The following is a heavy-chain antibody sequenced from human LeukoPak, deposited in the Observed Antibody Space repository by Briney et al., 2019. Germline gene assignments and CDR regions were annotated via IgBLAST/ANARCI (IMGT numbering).Heavy chain of an antibody. V-gene: IGHV3-23*01. Sequence: GGSLRLSCEASGSTFSSYAMNWVRQAPGKGLEWVSAIGSGGGSTDYADSVQGRFTISRDNSKSTLYLQMNSLRAEDTAVYYCAKGFLGGTDQYFDSWGQGTLVNVSS. J-gene: IGHJ4*02. CDR1: GSTFSSYA. CDR2: IGSGGGST. CDR3: AKGFLGGTDQYFDS. D-gene: IGHD6-19*01.